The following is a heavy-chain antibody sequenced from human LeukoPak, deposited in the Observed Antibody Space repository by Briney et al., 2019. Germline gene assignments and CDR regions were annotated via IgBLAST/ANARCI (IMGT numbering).Heavy chain of an antibody. V-gene: IGHV4-31*03. CDR3: AKTQGPSIAARHQTRTDY. J-gene: IGHJ4*02. D-gene: IGHD6-6*01. CDR2: ISNTGSP. Sequence: PSQTLSLTRTVSGVSISSGDHNWSSIRPPPGKGLEWVGYISNTGSPDYKPSLRRRLTISVDTSQNQFSLRLTSVTAADTAVYYCAKTQGPSIAARHQTRTDYWGQGTLVTVSS. CDR1: GVSISSGDHN.